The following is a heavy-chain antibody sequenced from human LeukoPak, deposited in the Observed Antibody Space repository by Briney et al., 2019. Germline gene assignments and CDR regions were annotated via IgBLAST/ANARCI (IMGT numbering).Heavy chain of an antibody. Sequence: GGSLRLSCGPSGFPYSNALMSWLPQPRGRALVDIGRLKSGSDRGTTDYDAPVKGRFTISRDAAETTLYLQMNSLITGDTAVYYCTTSLTGGIGYEGLFDYWGQGTLVTVSS. CDR1: GFPYSNAL. CDR2: LKSGSDRGTT. V-gene: IGHV3-15*01. J-gene: IGHJ4*02. CDR3: TTSLTGGIGYEGLFDY. D-gene: IGHD3-16*01.